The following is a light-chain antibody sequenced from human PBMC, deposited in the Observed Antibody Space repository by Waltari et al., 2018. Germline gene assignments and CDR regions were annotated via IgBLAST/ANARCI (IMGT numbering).Light chain of an antibody. CDR1: QSLVHSDGHTY. Sequence: DIVMTQTPLSSPVTLGQPASISCRSSQSLVHSDGHTYLSWLHQRPGQPPRLLIYQISNRFSGVPDRFSGSGAGTDFTLKISRVEAEDVGVYYCMQAKQLYTFGQGTKLEIK. V-gene: IGKV2-24*01. J-gene: IGKJ2*01. CDR2: QIS. CDR3: MQAKQLYT.